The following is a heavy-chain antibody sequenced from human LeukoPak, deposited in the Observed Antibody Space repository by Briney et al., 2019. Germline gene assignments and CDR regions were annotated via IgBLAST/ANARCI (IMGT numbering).Heavy chain of an antibody. D-gene: IGHD2-2*01. Sequence: GGSLRLSCAASGFTFGDYSMHWVRQTPKKGLEWVSLITWDGAVTHYADSVKGRFTISRDNSKNSLYLQMNSLRVEDTALYYRVKGMSDGPHTSSLQYWGHGTPVTVSS. J-gene: IGHJ4*01. CDR3: VKGMSDGPHTSSLQY. V-gene: IGHV3-43*01. CDR1: GFTFGDYS. CDR2: ITWDGAVT.